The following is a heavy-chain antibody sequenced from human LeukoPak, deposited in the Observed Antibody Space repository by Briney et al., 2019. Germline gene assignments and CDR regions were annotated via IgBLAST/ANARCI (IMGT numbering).Heavy chain of an antibody. V-gene: IGHV3-7*01. J-gene: IGHJ4*02. CDR1: ALTFSRYW. CDR3: ARQRYSDY. Sequence: PRGSLRLSRAASALTFSRYWTTWVCQAPGKGLEWVVNIKEDGSENSYVESLKGRFTIARDIAKNSRYLQVNSLGAEYTAVYFCARQRYSDYWGQGTLVTVSS. CDR2: IKEDGSEN. D-gene: IGHD1-1*01.